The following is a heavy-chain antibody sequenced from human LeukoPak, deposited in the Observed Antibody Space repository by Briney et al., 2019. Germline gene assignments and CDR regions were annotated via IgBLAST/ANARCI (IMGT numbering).Heavy chain of an antibody. CDR1: GGSISSYY. Sequence: PSETLSLTCTVSGGSISSYYWSWIRQPPGKGLEWIGYIYYSGSTNYNPSLKSRVTISVNTSKNQFSLKLSSVTAADTAVYYCARGESRYYYMDVWGKGTTVTISS. CDR2: IYYSGST. J-gene: IGHJ6*03. D-gene: IGHD1-26*01. CDR3: ARGESRYYYMDV. V-gene: IGHV4-59*01.